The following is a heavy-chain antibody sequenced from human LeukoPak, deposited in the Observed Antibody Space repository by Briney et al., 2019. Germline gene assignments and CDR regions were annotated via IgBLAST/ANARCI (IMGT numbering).Heavy chain of an antibody. J-gene: IGHJ4*02. CDR1: GYSFTSHW. Sequence: GESLKISCKGSGYSFTSHWIGWVRQMPGKGLEWMGIIYPGDSDTRYSPSFQGQVTMSADKSISTAYLQWSSLKASDTTMYYCVIRYSGSYNDYWGQGTLVTVSS. V-gene: IGHV5-51*01. D-gene: IGHD1-26*01. CDR2: IYPGDSDT. CDR3: VIRYSGSYNDY.